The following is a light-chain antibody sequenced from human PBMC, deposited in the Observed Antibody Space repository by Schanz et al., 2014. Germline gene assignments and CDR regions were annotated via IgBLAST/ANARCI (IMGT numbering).Light chain of an antibody. CDR2: EGS. Sequence: QSVLTQPASVSGSPGQSITISCTGTSSDVGSYNLVSWYQQHPGKAPKLMIYEGSKRPSGVSNRISGSKSGNTASLTISGLQAEDETDYYCSSYTSIRTWVFGGGTKLTVL. V-gene: IGLV2-14*02. J-gene: IGLJ3*02. CDR3: SSYTSIRTWV. CDR1: SSDVGSYNL.